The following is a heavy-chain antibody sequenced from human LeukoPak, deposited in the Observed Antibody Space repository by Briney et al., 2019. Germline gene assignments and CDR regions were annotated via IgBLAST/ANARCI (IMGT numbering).Heavy chain of an antibody. CDR1: GGTFSSYA. V-gene: IGHV1-69*13. CDR3: ARQQARITMIVVVPKDYYGMDV. Sequence: SVKVSCKDSGGTFSSYAVSGVRQAPGQGLEWRGGIIPIFGTANYAQKFQGKVTITEDGSTSTAYMELSSLRSEDTAVYYCARQQARITMIVVVPKDYYGMDVWGQGTTVTVSS. D-gene: IGHD3-22*01. CDR2: IIPIFGTA. J-gene: IGHJ6*02.